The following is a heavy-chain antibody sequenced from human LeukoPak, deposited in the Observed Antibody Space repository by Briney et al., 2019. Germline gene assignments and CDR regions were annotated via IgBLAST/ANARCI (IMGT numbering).Heavy chain of an antibody. CDR3: ASARSGEYQLLSDY. J-gene: IGHJ4*02. V-gene: IGHV4-30-4*02. CDR2: IYYSGST. D-gene: IGHD2-2*01. CDR1: GGSISSGDYY. Sequence: PSDTLSLTCTVSGGSISSGDYYWSWIRQPPGKGLKWIGNIYYSGSTYYNPSLNSRVTISVDTSKNQFSLKLSSVTAADTAVYYCASARSGEYQLLSDYWGQGTLVTVSS.